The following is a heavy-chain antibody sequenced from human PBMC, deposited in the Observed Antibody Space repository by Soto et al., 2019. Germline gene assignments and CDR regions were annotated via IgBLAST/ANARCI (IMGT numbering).Heavy chain of an antibody. J-gene: IGHJ6*02. CDR2: IYPGDSDT. Sequence: GESLKISCKGSGYSFTSYCIGWVRQMPGTGLEWMGIIYPGDSDTRYSPSFQGQVTISADKSISTAYLQWSSLKASDTAMYYCARQPLTYYYDSSGSYGMDVWGQGTTVTVSS. CDR1: GYSFTSYC. V-gene: IGHV5-51*01. CDR3: ARQPLTYYYDSSGSYGMDV. D-gene: IGHD3-22*01.